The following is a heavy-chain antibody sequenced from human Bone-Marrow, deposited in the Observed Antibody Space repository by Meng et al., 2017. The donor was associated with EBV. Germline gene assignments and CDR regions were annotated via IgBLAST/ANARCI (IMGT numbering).Heavy chain of an antibody. CDR3: ARGPPPYYYDSSGYYELDWYFDL. V-gene: IGHV4-34*01. CDR1: GGSFSGYY. Sequence: VKLHQWGAAWWSLCGHRSTTCAFYGGSFSGYYWSWIRQPPGKGLEWIGEINHSGSTNYTPSLKSRVTISVDTSKNQFSLKLSSVTAADTAVYYCARGPPPYYYDSSGYYELDWYFDLWGRGTLVTVSS. J-gene: IGHJ2*01. D-gene: IGHD3-22*01. CDR2: INHSGST.